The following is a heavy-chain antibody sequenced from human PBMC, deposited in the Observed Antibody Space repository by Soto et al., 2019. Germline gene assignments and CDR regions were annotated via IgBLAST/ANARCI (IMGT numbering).Heavy chain of an antibody. D-gene: IGHD2-15*01. J-gene: IGHJ6*02. Sequence: GGSLRLSCAASGFSFSDYYMSWIRQAPGKGLEWVSYISSSGSTIYYADSVKGRFTVSRDNAKDSLWLQMNSLRAEDTAVYYCARNGYCSRDACSYGVDVWGQGTTVTVSS. CDR3: ARNGYCSRDACSYGVDV. CDR2: ISSSGSTI. V-gene: IGHV3-11*01. CDR1: GFSFSDYY.